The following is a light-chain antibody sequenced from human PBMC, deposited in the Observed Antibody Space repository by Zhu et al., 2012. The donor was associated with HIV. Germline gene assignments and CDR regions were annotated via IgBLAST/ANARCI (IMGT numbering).Light chain of an antibody. J-gene: IGKJ4*01. Sequence: EIVMTQSPATLSVSPGERATLSCRASQSVSSNLAWYQPKPGQTPRLVIYGASTRATGIPARFSGSGSGTEFTLTISSLQSEDFAVYYCQQYNKWPPLTFGGGTKVEIK. CDR1: QSVSSN. CDR2: GAS. CDR3: QQYNKWPPLT. V-gene: IGKV3-15*01.